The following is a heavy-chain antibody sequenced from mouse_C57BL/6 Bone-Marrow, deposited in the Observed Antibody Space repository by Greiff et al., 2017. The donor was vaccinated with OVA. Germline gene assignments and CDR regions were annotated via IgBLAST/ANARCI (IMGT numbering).Heavy chain of an antibody. CDR1: GYTFTSYW. V-gene: IGHV1-59*01. Sequence: QVQLQQPGAELVRPGTSVKLSCKASGYTFTSYWMHWVKQRPGQGLEWIGVIDPSDSYTNYNQKFKGKATLTVDTSSSTAYMQLSSLTSEDSAVYYCARPMMVTKGEVYYAMDYWGQGTSVTVSS. CDR3: ARPMMVTKGEVYYAMDY. J-gene: IGHJ4*01. CDR2: IDPSDSYT. D-gene: IGHD2-3*01.